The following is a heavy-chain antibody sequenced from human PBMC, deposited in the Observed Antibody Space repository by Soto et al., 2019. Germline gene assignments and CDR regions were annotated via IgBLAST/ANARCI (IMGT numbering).Heavy chain of an antibody. CDR3: AKDRRAGGNYGFYSDF. D-gene: IGHD1-7*01. Sequence: GGSLRLSCAASGFTFSSYGMTWVRQAPGKGLEWVSFSSATGAGTYYADSVKGRFTISRDNSKNTLYLQMSSLRADDTAVYYCAKDRRAGGNYGFYSDFWGQGALVTVSS. J-gene: IGHJ4*02. CDR1: GFTFSSYG. V-gene: IGHV3-23*01. CDR2: SSATGAGT.